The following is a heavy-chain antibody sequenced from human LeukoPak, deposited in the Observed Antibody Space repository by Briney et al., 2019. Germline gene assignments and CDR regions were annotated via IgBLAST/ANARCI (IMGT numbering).Heavy chain of an antibody. CDR2: IKADGGEK. Sequence: GGSLRLSCAASGFTFSTYWMNWFRQTPGKGLEWVAKIKADGGEKDHVASVKGRFTISRDNAKNSLYLQMNRLRGEDTAVYYCARGGAARPDFWGQGTLVTVSS. D-gene: IGHD6-6*01. CDR3: ARGGAARPDF. J-gene: IGHJ4*02. V-gene: IGHV3-7*01. CDR1: GFTFSTYW.